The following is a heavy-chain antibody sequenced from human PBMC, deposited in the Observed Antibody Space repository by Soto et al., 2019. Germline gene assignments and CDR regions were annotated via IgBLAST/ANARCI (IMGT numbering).Heavy chain of an antibody. CDR2: FYYSGST. V-gene: IGHV4-59*01. CDR3: ARGALTTYFDY. Sequence: QVQLQESGPGLVKPSETLSLTCAVSGGSISSYYWSWIRQPPGKGLEWIGYFYYSGSTNYNPSLKSRVNISVATSQNRFSLKLSSVTAADTAVHYCARGALTTYFDYWGQGTLVTVSS. CDR1: GGSISSYY. J-gene: IGHJ4*02.